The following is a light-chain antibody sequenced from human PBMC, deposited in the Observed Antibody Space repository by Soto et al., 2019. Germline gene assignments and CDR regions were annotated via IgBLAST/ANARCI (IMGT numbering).Light chain of an antibody. J-gene: IGKJ2*01. CDR2: SAS. CDR1: QSISTE. Sequence: EIVMTQSPATLSVSPGERATLSCRASQSISTELAWYQQKPGQPPRLLIYSASTSATGVPARFTGSGSGSEFTLNISGLQSEDFAVYYCQQGHNWPLTFGQGTRLEI. CDR3: QQGHNWPLT. V-gene: IGKV3-15*01.